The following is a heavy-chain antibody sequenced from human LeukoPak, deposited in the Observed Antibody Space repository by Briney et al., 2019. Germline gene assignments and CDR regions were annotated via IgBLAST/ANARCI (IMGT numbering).Heavy chain of an antibody. D-gene: IGHD3-10*01. J-gene: IGHJ5*02. V-gene: IGHV4-34*01. CDR3: ARAFFRGDYNWFDP. CDR1: GGSFSGYN. Sequence: SETLSLTCAVYGGSFSGYNWSWIRQPPGKGLEWIGEINHSGSTNYNPSLKSRVTISVDTSKNQFPLKLSSVTAADTAVYYCARAFFRGDYNWFDPWGQGTLVTVSS. CDR2: INHSGST.